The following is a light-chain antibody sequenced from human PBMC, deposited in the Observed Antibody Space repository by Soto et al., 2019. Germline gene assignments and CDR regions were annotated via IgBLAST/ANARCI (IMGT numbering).Light chain of an antibody. V-gene: IGLV2-14*01. Sequence: QSALTQPASVSGSPGQPITISCTGTSSDVGGYNYVSWYQLHPGKAPKLMIYDVSNRPSGVSNRFSGSKSGNTASLTISGLQAEDEADYYCSSYTSSSTLVFGGGTKLTVL. CDR3: SSYTSSSTLV. CDR2: DVS. CDR1: SSDVGGYNY. J-gene: IGLJ2*01.